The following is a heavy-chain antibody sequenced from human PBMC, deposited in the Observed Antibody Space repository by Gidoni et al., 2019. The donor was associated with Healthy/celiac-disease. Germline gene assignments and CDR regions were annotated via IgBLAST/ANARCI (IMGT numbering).Heavy chain of an antibody. Sequence: VQLVQSGAEVKKPGASVKVSCKASGYTFTGYYMHWVRQAPGQGLEWRGWINPNRGGTNYAQKFQGWVTMTRDTSISTAYMELSRLRSDDTAVYYCARAGIAVAGTGGFDYWGQGTLVTVSS. CDR1: GYTFTGYY. CDR2: INPNRGGT. D-gene: IGHD6-19*01. CDR3: ARAGIAVAGTGGFDY. J-gene: IGHJ4*02. V-gene: IGHV1-2*04.